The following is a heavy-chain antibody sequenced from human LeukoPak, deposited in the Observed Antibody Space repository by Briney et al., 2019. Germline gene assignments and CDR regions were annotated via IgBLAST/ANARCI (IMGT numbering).Heavy chain of an antibody. CDR2: VFYTGST. CDR1: GGSISSGGYS. CDR3: ARDTSDYYDSSGYYYGGFDP. D-gene: IGHD3-22*01. Sequence: SETLSLTCAVSGGSISSGGYSWSWIRQPPGKGLEWIGSVFYTGSTYYNPSLNSRVTVSVGTSKNQFSLKLNSVTAADTAVYYCARDTSDYYDSSGYYYGGFDPWGQGTLVTVSS. V-gene: IGHV4-30-2*03. J-gene: IGHJ5*02.